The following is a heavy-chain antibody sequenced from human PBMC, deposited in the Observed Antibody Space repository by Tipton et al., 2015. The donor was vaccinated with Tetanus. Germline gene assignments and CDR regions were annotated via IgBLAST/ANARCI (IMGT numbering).Heavy chain of an antibody. J-gene: IGHJ6*02. CDR1: GYTFTHYG. CDR2: ISPFNENV. D-gene: IGHD3-22*01. Sequence: QLVQSGAEVKKPGASVKVSCKASGYTFTHYGVNWVRQAPGQGLEWMGWISPFNENVNYAEKFRGRLTMTTDRSTGTVSMDLRSLKSDDTAIYYCARDRGDYIYYGMDVWGPGTTVTVS. CDR3: ARDRGDYIYYGMDV. V-gene: IGHV1-18*01.